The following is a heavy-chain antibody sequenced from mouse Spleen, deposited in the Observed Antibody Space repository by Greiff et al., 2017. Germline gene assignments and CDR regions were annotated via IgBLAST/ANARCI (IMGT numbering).Heavy chain of an antibody. CDR2: ISSGGGNT. CDR3: ARWIYYDYDDYAMDY. V-gene: IGHV5-9*04. CDR1: GFTFSSYA. Sequence: EVKLMESGGGLVKLGGSLKLSCAASGFTFSSYAMSWVRQTPEKRLEWVATISSGGGNTYYPDSVKGRFTISRDNAKNTLYLQMSSLKSEDTAMYYCARWIYYDYDDYAMDYWGQGTSVTVSS. D-gene: IGHD2-4*01. J-gene: IGHJ4*01.